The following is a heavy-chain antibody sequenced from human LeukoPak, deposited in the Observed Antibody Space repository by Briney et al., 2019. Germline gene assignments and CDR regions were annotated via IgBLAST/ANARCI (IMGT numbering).Heavy chain of an antibody. CDR1: GFTFDDYG. D-gene: IGHD3-22*01. Sequence: GGSLRLSCAASGFTFDDYGMSWVRRAPGKGLEWVSAISGSGGSTYYADSVKGRFTISRDNSKNTLYLQMNSLRAEDTAVYYCAKAGDNYYDSSGYYYPDYWGQGTLVTVSS. J-gene: IGHJ4*02. CDR2: ISGSGGST. V-gene: IGHV3-23*01. CDR3: AKAGDNYYDSSGYYYPDY.